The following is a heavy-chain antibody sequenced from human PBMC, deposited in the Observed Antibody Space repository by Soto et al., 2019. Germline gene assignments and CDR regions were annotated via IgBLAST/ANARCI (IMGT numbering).Heavy chain of an antibody. V-gene: IGHV4-59*08. D-gene: IGHD2-2*01. CDR3: ASHGYCSSTRSYAIVY. J-gene: IGHJ4*02. CDR1: GGSISSYY. CDR2: IYYSGRT. Sequence: SETLSLTCTVSGGSISSYYWSWIRQPPGKGLEWIGYIYYSGRTNYNPSLKSRVTISVGTSKNQFSLKLSSVTAADTAVYYCASHGYCSSTRSYAIVYWGQGTLVTLFS.